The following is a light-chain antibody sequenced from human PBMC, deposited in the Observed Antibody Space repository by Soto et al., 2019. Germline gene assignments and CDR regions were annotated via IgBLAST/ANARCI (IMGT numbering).Light chain of an antibody. J-gene: IGKJ1*01. Sequence: DIVMTQSPLSLPVTPGEPASISCRSSQSLLHSNGYNYLDWYLQKPGQSPQLLIYLGSNRASGVPDRFNGSGSGTDFTLKISRVEAEDVGVYYCMQPLQSWTFGQGTKVDNK. V-gene: IGKV2-28*01. CDR3: MQPLQSWT. CDR2: LGS. CDR1: QSLLHSNGYNY.